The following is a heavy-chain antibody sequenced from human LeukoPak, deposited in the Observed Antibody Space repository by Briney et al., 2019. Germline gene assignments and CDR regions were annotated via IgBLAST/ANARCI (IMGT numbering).Heavy chain of an antibody. D-gene: IGHD1-26*01. CDR2: IHYSGGT. J-gene: IGHJ4*02. CDR3: ARWNSASYSSDF. Sequence: SETLSLTCTVSGGSISSSRYYWGWIRQPPGRGLEWIGSIHYSGGTYYNPSLKSRVTISVDTSKNQFSLKLSSVTAADTAVNYCARWNSASYSSDFWGQGALVTVSS. V-gene: IGHV4-39*01. CDR1: GGSISSSRYY.